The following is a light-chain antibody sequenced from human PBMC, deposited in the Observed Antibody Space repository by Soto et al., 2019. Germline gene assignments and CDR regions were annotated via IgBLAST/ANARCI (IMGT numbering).Light chain of an antibody. J-gene: IGKJ1*01. CDR1: QSVSSN. Sequence: EIVMTQSPATLSVSPGERATLSCRASQSVSSNLAWYQQKPGQAPRLLIYGASTRATGIPARFSGSGSGTELALTISSLQSEDFAVHYCQQYNNWPSWTFGQGTKVEIK. V-gene: IGKV3-15*01. CDR2: GAS. CDR3: QQYNNWPSWT.